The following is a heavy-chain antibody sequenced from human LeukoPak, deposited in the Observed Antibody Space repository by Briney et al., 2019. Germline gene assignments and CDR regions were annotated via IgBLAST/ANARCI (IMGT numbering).Heavy chain of an antibody. Sequence: GGSLRLSCAASGFTFSNYAMSWVRQAPGKGLEWVSAISGSGGSTYYADSVKGRFTISRDNAKNSLYLQMNSLRAEDTAVYYCARARYSSSWQFGYWGQGTLVTVSS. CDR2: ISGSGGST. CDR1: GFTFSNYA. V-gene: IGHV3-23*01. D-gene: IGHD6-13*01. CDR3: ARARYSSSWQFGY. J-gene: IGHJ4*02.